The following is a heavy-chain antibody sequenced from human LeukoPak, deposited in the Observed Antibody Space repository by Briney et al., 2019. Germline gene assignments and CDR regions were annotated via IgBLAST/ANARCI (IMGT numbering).Heavy chain of an antibody. CDR1: GGSISSSSYY. CDR3: ARHSGGSAETDY. D-gene: IGHD2-15*01. V-gene: IGHV4-39*01. J-gene: IGHJ4*02. Sequence: SETLSLTCTVSGGSISSSSYYWGWIRQPPGKGLEWIGSIYYSGSTYYNPSLKSRVTISVDTSKNQFSLKLSSVTAADTAVYYCARHSGGSAETDYWGQGTLVTVS. CDR2: IYYSGST.